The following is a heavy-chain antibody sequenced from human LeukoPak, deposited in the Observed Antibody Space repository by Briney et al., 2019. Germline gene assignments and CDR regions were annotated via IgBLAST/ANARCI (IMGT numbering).Heavy chain of an antibody. D-gene: IGHD6-19*01. CDR1: GHTFTSYG. J-gene: IGHJ6*02. CDR3: ARALTSGWPMDV. Sequence: ASVKVSCKASGHTFTSYGISWVRQAPGQGLEWMGWISAYNGNTNYAQKLQGRVTMTTDTSTSTAYMELRSLRSDDTAAYYCARALTSGWPMDVWGQGTTVTVSS. V-gene: IGHV1-18*01. CDR2: ISAYNGNT.